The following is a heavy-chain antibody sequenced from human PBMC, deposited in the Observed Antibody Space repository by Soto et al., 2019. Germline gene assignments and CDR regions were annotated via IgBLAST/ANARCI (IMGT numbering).Heavy chain of an antibody. CDR1: GYTFTSYG. D-gene: IGHD3-22*01. CDR2: ISAYNGNT. CDR3: AAGREYYYDSSGYYYYYGMDV. J-gene: IGHJ6*02. V-gene: IGHV1-18*04. Sequence: GASVKVSCKASGYTFTSYGISWVRQAPGQGLDWMGWISAYNGNTNYAQNLQGRVTMTTDTSTSTAYMELRSLRSDDTAVYYCAAGREYYYDSSGYYYYYGMDVWGQGTTVTVSS.